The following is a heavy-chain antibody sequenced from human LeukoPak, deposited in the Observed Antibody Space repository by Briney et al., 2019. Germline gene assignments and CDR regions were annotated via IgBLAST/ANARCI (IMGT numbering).Heavy chain of an antibody. J-gene: IGHJ4*02. CDR3: AKEDRLGEFDY. CDR2: ISWNSGSI. V-gene: IGHV3-9*03. Sequence: GGSLRLSCAASGFTFDDYAMHWVRQAPGKGLEWVSGISWNSGSIGYADSVKGRFTISRDNAKNSLYLQMNSLRAEDMALYYCAKEDRLGEFDYWGQGTLVTVSS. D-gene: IGHD4-11*01. CDR1: GFTFDDYA.